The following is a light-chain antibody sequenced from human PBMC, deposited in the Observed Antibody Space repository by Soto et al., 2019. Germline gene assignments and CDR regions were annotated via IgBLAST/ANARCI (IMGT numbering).Light chain of an antibody. V-gene: IGKV1-9*01. Sequence: IQLTQSPSSLSASVGGRVTITCRASQGINSYLFWYQQKPAKAPKLLIYASSTLQSGAPPRFSRSVSETDFTLTISSLQPEDFATYYCQQLNSYPITFGQGTRLEIK. CDR2: ASS. CDR3: QQLNSYPIT. CDR1: QGINSY. J-gene: IGKJ5*01.